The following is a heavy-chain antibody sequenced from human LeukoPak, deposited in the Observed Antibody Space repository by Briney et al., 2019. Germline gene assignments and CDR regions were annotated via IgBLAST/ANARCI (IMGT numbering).Heavy chain of an antibody. D-gene: IGHD3-10*01. V-gene: IGHV1-69*04. CDR1: GGTFSSYA. CDR2: IIPILGIA. Sequence: SVKVSCKASGGTFSSYAISWVRQAPGQGLEWMGRIIPILGIANYAQKFQGRVTITADKSTSTAYMELSSLRSDDTAVYYCASFYGSGSYYEDYWGQGTLVTVSS. CDR3: ASFYGSGSYYEDY. J-gene: IGHJ4*02.